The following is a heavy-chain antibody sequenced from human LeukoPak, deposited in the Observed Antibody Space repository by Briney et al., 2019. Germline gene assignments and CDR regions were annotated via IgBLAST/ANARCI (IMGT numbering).Heavy chain of an antibody. D-gene: IGHD3-16*02. CDR1: GYTFTSYG. CDR2: ISAYNGNT. CDR3: ARDRPMVTFGGVIVPDY. V-gene: IGHV1-18*01. Sequence: ASVKVSCKASGYTFTSYGISWVRQAPGQGLEWMGWISAYNGNTNYAQKLQGRVTMTTDTSTSTAYMELRSLRSDDTAVYYCARDRPMVTFGGVIVPDYWGQGTLVTVSS. J-gene: IGHJ4*02.